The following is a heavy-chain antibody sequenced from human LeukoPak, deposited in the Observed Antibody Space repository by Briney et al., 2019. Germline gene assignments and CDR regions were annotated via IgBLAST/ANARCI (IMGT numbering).Heavy chain of an antibody. V-gene: IGHV3-7*04. CDR3: TRVGYIDEGIDY. D-gene: IGHD5-24*01. CDR1: GFIFTIYF. Sequence: GGSPRLSCAASGFIFTIYFMSWVRQAPGKGLEWVASIKHDGSEKYYVDSVKGRFTISRGNAKNSLYLQMNSLRAEDTAIYYCTRVGYIDEGIDYWGQGTLVTVSS. J-gene: IGHJ4*02. CDR2: IKHDGSEK.